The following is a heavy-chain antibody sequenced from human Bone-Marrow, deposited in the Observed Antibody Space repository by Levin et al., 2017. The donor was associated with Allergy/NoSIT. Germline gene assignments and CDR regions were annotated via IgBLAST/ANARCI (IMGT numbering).Heavy chain of an antibody. CDR1: GGSISSNTYS. J-gene: IGHJ4*02. CDR3: ARRTDGRDDYGDFIDY. CDR2: VYYSGST. Sequence: SETLSLTCTVSGGSISSNTYSWDWIRQPLGEGLEWVGSVYYSGSTYYNPSLKSRVTISVDTSKNHFSLKLTSVTAADTAVYYCARRTDGRDDYGDFIDYWGQGTLVTVSS. V-gene: IGHV4-39*02. D-gene: IGHD4-17*01.